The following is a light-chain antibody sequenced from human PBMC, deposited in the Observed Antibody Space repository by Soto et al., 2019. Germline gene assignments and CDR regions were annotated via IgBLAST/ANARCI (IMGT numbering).Light chain of an antibody. CDR2: EVT. CDR3: SSYTTTRTVV. Sequence: QSVLTQPASVSGSPGQSITISCTGTSSDVGYYNYVSWYQQHPGKAPKLMIYEVTYRPSGVSNRFSGSKSGNTASLAISGLQPEDEAHYYCSSYTTTRTVVFGGGTKLTVL. J-gene: IGLJ2*01. CDR1: SSDVGYYNY. V-gene: IGLV2-14*01.